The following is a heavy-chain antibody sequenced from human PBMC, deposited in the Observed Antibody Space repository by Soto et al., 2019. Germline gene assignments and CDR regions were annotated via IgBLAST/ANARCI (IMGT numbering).Heavy chain of an antibody. D-gene: IGHD3-3*01. CDR2: ISGNSGTT. V-gene: IGHV3-23*01. CDR3: AQGRAITVFGVITPFDP. CDR1: GFNFSNYA. Sequence: EVQLLESGGDFKQPGGSLRLSCEGSGFNFSNYALNWVRQAPGKRLEWVSVISGNSGTTYYAASVKGRFTISRDNSKKTLYPQLTSLTADDTTVYYCAQGRAITVFGVITPFDPGGQGTLVTVSP. J-gene: IGHJ5*02.